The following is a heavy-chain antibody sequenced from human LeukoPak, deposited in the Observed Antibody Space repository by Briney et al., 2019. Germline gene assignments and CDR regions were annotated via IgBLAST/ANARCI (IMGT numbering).Heavy chain of an antibody. J-gene: IGHJ4*02. V-gene: IGHV1-2*02. CDR1: GYTFTGYY. CDR3: ARGVLRFLEWFPSAPFDY. D-gene: IGHD3-3*01. Sequence: ASVKVSCXASGYTFTGYYMHWVRQALGQGLEWMGWINPNSGGTNYAQKFQGRVTMTRDTSISTAYVELSRLRSDDTAVYYCARGVLRFLEWFPSAPFDYWGQGTLVTVSS. CDR2: INPNSGGT.